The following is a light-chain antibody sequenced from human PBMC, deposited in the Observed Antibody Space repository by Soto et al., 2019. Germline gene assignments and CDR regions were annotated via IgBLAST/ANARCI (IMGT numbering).Light chain of an antibody. Sequence: QGLRTQPHPVSRARGQRFTIACTGPTSNLGAGFDVHWYQKLPGTAPKLLIYGNINRPSGVPDRFSGSKSGTSASLAITGLQADDEADYYCKSYDSSLGGFVFGSGTKVTVL. J-gene: IGLJ1*01. V-gene: IGLV1-40*01. CDR3: KSYDSSLGGFV. CDR2: GNI. CDR1: TSNLGAGFD.